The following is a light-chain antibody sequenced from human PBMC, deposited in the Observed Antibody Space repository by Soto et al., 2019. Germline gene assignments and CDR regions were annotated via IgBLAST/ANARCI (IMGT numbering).Light chain of an antibody. Sequence: IVLTQSPGTLSLSPGERATLSCRASQSVSSSYLAWYQQKPGQAPRLLIYGASSRATGIPDRFSGSGSGTDFTLTISRLEPEDFAVYYCQQYGSSPIFGQGTRWIS. J-gene: IGKJ1*01. CDR1: QSVSSSY. CDR2: GAS. V-gene: IGKV3-20*01. CDR3: QQYGSSPI.